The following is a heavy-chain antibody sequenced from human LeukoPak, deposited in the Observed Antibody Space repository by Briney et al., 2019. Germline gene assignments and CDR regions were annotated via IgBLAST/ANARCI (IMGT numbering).Heavy chain of an antibody. Sequence: GGSLRLSCVASGFTFSSYSMHWVRQAPGKGREWVSYISSTSNTIYYADSVKGRFTISRDNAKNSLYLQMNSLRDEGSAVYYCARGTQRAFDIWGQGTMVTVSS. J-gene: IGHJ3*02. V-gene: IGHV3-48*02. D-gene: IGHD2-2*01. CDR3: ARGTQRAFDI. CDR2: ISSTSNTI. CDR1: GFTFSSYS.